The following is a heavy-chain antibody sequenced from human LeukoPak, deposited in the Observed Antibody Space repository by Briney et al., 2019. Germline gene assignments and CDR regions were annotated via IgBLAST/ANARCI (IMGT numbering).Heavy chain of an antibody. J-gene: IGHJ5*02. V-gene: IGHV1-2*02. D-gene: IGHD6-13*01. CDR1: GYTFTGYY. Sequence: ASVKVSCKASGYTFTGYYVYWVRQAPGQGLEWMGWINPNSGDTNYAQKFQGRVTMTRDTSISTAYMELSSLRSDDTAMYYCARMWSTATSGWNWFDPWGQGTLVIVSS. CDR2: INPNSGDT. CDR3: ARMWSTATSGWNWFDP.